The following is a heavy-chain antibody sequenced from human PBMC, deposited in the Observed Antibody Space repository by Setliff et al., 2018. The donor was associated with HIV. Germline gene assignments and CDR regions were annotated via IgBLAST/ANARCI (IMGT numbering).Heavy chain of an antibody. D-gene: IGHD3-9*01. CDR1: GFTFSDNY. Sequence: GGSLRLSCSVSGFTFSDNYMGWIRLAPGKGLEWISSISHSSSPRHYADSVKGRFTISRDNAKNSLYWEMNRLRADDTAVYFCARVITVLRSSDWYHLDSWGQGTLVTVSS. J-gene: IGHJ4*02. CDR2: ISHSSSPR. V-gene: IGHV3-11*01. CDR3: ARVITVLRSSDWYHLDS.